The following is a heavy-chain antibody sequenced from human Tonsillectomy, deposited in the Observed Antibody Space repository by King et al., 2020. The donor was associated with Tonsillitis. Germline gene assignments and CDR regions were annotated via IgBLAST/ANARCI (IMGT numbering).Heavy chain of an antibody. J-gene: IGHJ4*02. V-gene: IGHV4-4*08. D-gene: IGHD1-26*01. Sequence: VQLQESGPGLVKPSETLSLTCAVSVASISSYSWSWIRQPPGKELEWIGYIYASGTANYNPSLRSRVTMSVYTSKNQFSLKLNSVTAAHTAVYYCAKIIVGAPHGAYYFDYWGQGTLVTVSS. CDR3: AKIIVGAPHGAYYFDY. CDR1: VASISSYS. CDR2: IYASGTA.